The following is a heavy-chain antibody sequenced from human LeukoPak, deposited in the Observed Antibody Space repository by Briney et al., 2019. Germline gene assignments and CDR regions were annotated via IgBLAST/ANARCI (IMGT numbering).Heavy chain of an antibody. CDR2: IKQDGSEK. V-gene: IGHV3-7*01. CDR1: GFSLSNYW. Sequence: GGSLRLSCAASGFSLSNYWMNWVRQAPGKGLEWVANIKQDGSEKNYVDSVKGRLSISRDNAKNSLILQMNSLRDEDTAVYYCARGVWAPFDSWGQGTLVSVPS. J-gene: IGHJ4*02. CDR3: ARGVWAPFDS. D-gene: IGHD7-27*01.